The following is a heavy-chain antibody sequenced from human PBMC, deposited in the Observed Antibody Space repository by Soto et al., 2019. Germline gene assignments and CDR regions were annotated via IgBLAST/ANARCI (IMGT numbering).Heavy chain of an antibody. V-gene: IGHV3-30*18. CDR3: AKDRDYIWGSYFDY. CDR2: ISYDGSNK. D-gene: IGHD3-16*01. CDR1: GFTFSNYG. Sequence: PGGSLRLSCAASGFTFSNYGMHWVRQAPGKGLEWVAVISYDGSNKYYADSVKGRLIISRDNSKNTLYLQMNSLRAEDTAVYYCAKDRDYIWGSYFDYWGQGT. J-gene: IGHJ4*02.